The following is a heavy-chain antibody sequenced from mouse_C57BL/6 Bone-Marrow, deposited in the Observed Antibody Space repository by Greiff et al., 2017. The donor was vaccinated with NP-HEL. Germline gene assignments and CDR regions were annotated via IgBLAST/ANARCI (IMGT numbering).Heavy chain of an antibody. J-gene: IGHJ2*01. CDR3: ARWDYYGSSYNY. V-gene: IGHV1-75*01. D-gene: IGHD1-1*01. CDR2: IFPGSGST. Sequence: QVHVKQSGPELVKPGASVKISCKASGYTFTDYYINWVKQRPGQGLEWIGWIFPGSGSTYYNEKFKGKATLTVDKSSSTAYMLLSSLTSEDSAVYFCARWDYYGSSYNYWGQGTTLTVSS. CDR1: GYTFTDYY.